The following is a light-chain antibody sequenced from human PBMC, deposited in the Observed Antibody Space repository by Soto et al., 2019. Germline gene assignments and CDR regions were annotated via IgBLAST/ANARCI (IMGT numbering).Light chain of an antibody. J-gene: IGKJ1*01. CDR1: QTINNN. CDR3: QQYNNWPRRT. CDR2: GAS. Sequence: MTQAPATLSVSPGERATLSFWASQTINNNVAWYQLKDGQVPRLVIYGASTRATDIPARFSGSGSGTEFTLTISSLRSEDFAVYYCQQYNNWPRRTFGQGTKVAIK. V-gene: IGKV3-15*01.